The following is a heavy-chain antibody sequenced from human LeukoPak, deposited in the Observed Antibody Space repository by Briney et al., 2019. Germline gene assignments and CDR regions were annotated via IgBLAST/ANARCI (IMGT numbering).Heavy chain of an antibody. CDR1: GGSITSSSYY. D-gene: IGHD3-22*01. V-gene: IGHV4-39*07. CDR2: IYYSGST. J-gene: IGHJ4*02. CDR3: ARDFVYYDSSGKYFPEG. Sequence: SETLSLTCTVSGGSITSSSYYWGWIRQPPGKGLEWIGCIYYSGSTYYNPSLKSRVTISVDTSKNQFSLKLTSVTAADTAVYYCARDFVYYDSSGKYFPEGWGQGTLVTVSS.